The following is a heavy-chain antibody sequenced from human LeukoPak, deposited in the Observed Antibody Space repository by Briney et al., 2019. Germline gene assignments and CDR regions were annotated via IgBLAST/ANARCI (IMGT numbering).Heavy chain of an antibody. CDR2: INHSGST. Sequence: SETLSLTCAVYGGSFSGYYWSWIRQPPGKGLEWIGEINHSGSTNYNPSLKNRVTISVDTSKNQFSLKLSSVTAADTAVYYCARRSDFWSGYGYWGQGTLVTVSS. D-gene: IGHD3-3*01. V-gene: IGHV4-34*01. CDR1: GGSFSGYY. CDR3: ARRSDFWSGYGY. J-gene: IGHJ4*02.